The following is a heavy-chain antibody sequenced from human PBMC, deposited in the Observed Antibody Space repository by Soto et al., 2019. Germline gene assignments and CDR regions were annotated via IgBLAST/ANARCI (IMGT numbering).Heavy chain of an antibody. CDR1: GFTFSHYA. D-gene: IGHD1-1*01. CDR2: ISPIGDST. J-gene: IGHJ4*02. CDR3: AKDATTTCSFGF. V-gene: IGHV3-64*01. Sequence: GGSLRLSCAASGFTFSHYAMHWVLQAPWKGLEYVSGISPIGDSTYYANSVKGRFTISRDNSKNTLYLQMNSLRAEDTAVYYCAKDATTTCSFGFWGQGTLVTV.